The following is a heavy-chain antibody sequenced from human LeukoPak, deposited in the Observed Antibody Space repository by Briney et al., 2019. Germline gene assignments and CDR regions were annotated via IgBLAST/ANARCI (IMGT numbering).Heavy chain of an antibody. Sequence: GRSLRLSCAASGFTFSSYGMHWVRQAPGKGLEWVAVIWYDGSNKYYADSVKGRFTISRDNSKNTLYLQMNSLRAEDTAVYYCARDAGDIVVVPAEYYFDYWGQGTLVTVSS. CDR2: IWYDGSNK. J-gene: IGHJ4*02. CDR3: ARDAGDIVVVPAEYYFDY. D-gene: IGHD2-2*01. V-gene: IGHV3-33*01. CDR1: GFTFSSYG.